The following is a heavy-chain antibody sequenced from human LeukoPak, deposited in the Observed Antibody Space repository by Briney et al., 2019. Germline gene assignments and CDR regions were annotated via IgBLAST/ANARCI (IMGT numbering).Heavy chain of an antibody. J-gene: IGHJ5*02. CDR1: GGSISSGGYY. Sequence: SSETLSLTCTVSGGSISSGGYYWSWIRQPPGKGLEWIGYIYHSGSTYYNPSLKSRVTISVDRSKNQFSLKLSSVTAADTAVYYCARSQGLWGNWFDTWGQGTLVTVSS. CDR3: ARSQGLWGNWFDT. CDR2: IYHSGST. V-gene: IGHV4-30-2*01. D-gene: IGHD5-18*01.